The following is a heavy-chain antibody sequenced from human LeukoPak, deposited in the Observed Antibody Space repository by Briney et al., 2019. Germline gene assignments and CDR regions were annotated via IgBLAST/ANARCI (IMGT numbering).Heavy chain of an antibody. CDR3: TRGRSGSYRPYYFDY. CDR1: GFTFCDYA. Sequence: GGSLRLSCTASGFTFCDYAMSWVRQAPGKGLEWVGFIRSKAYGGTTEYAASVKGRFTISRDDSKSIAYLQMNSLKTEDTAVYYCTRGRSGSYRPYYFDYWGQGTLVTVSS. D-gene: IGHD1-26*01. V-gene: IGHV3-49*04. CDR2: IRSKAYGGTT. J-gene: IGHJ4*02.